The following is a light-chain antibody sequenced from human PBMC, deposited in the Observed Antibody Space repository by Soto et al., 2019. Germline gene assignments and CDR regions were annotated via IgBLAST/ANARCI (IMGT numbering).Light chain of an antibody. Sequence: QSVLTQPPSVSGAPGQRVTISCTGSSSNIGAGYDVHWYQQLPGTAPKLLIYGNINRPSGVPDRFSGSKSGTSASLAITGFQAEDEADYYCQSYDSSLIAYVFGTGTKVTAL. V-gene: IGLV1-40*01. CDR2: GNI. CDR3: QSYDSSLIAYV. J-gene: IGLJ1*01. CDR1: SSNIGAGYD.